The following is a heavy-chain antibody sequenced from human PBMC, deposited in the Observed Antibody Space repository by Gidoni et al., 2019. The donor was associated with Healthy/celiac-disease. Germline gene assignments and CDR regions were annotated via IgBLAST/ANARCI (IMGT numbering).Heavy chain of an antibody. Sequence: QVQLQQWGAGLLKPSETLSLTCAVYGGSFSGYYWSWIRQPPGKGLEWIGEINHSGSTNYNPSLKSRVTISVDTSKNQFSLKLSSVTAADTAVYYCARRRGSYYSIGYYFDYWGQGTLVTVSS. CDR3: ARRRGSYYSIGYYFDY. V-gene: IGHV4-34*01. J-gene: IGHJ4*02. D-gene: IGHD1-26*01. CDR2: INHSGST. CDR1: GGSFSGYY.